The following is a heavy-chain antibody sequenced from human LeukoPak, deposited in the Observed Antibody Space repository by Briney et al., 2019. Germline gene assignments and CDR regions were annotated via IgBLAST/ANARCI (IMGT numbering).Heavy chain of an antibody. CDR2: MYYSGST. CDR3: ARRTQNDYPGEYYFDY. V-gene: IGHV4-30-4*01. J-gene: IGHJ4*02. D-gene: IGHD3-10*01. CDR1: GGSISCGDYY. Sequence: PSETLSLTCTVSGGSISCGDYYWSWIRQPPGKGLEWIGFMYYSGSTNYNPSLKSRVSMSVDTSKNQFSLRLSSVTAADTAVYYCARRTQNDYPGEYYFDYWGQGTLVTVSS.